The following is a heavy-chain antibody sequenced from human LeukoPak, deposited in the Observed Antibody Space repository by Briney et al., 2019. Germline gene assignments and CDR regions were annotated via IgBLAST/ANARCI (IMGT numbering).Heavy chain of an antibody. D-gene: IGHD3-22*01. Sequence: GGSLRLSCAASGFTFSSYAMSWVRQAPGKGLEWVSAISGSGGSTYYADSVKGRFTISRDNSKNTLYLQMNSLRAEDTAVYYCAKDLYLSYYYDSSGYSWGQGTLVTVSS. V-gene: IGHV3-23*01. J-gene: IGHJ5*02. CDR1: GFTFSSYA. CDR3: AKDLYLSYYYDSSGYS. CDR2: ISGSGGST.